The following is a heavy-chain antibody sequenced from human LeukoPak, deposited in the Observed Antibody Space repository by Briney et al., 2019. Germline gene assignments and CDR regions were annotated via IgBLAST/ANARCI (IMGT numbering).Heavy chain of an antibody. D-gene: IGHD3-10*01. CDR3: ARAGMVRGGRTAYYFDY. CDR1: GGSFSGYY. Sequence: SETLSLTCAVYGGSFSGYYWSWIRQPPGKGLEWIGEINHSGSTNYNPSLKSRVTISVDTSKNQFSLKLSSVTAADTAVYYCARAGMVRGGRTAYYFDYWGQGTLVTVSS. CDR2: INHSGST. J-gene: IGHJ4*02. V-gene: IGHV4-34*01.